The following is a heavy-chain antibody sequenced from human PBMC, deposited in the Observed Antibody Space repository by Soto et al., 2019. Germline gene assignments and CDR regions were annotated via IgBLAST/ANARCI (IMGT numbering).Heavy chain of an antibody. V-gene: IGHV1-69*01. Sequence: QVQLVQSGAEVKKPGSSVKVSCKASGGTFSSYAISWVRQAPGQGLEWMGGIIPIFGTANYAQKFKGRVTITADESTSTTYMERSSLRSEDTAVYYCERDPRYYYDSSGYYPEEHYGMDVWGQGTTVTVSS. CDR2: IIPIFGTA. D-gene: IGHD3-22*01. CDR3: ERDPRYYYDSSGYYPEEHYGMDV. CDR1: GGTFSSYA. J-gene: IGHJ6*02.